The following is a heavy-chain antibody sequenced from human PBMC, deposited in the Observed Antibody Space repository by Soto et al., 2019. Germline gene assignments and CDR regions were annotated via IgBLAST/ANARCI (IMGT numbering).Heavy chain of an antibody. CDR3: AKALAYYDSSGYYRSYYFDS. CDR1: GFTFSSYA. D-gene: IGHD3-22*01. V-gene: IGHV3-23*01. J-gene: IGHJ4*02. Sequence: GGSLRLSCAAPGFTFSSYAMSWVRQAPGKGLEWVSSISGSGGSTYYADSVKGRFTISRDNSKNTLYLQMNSLRAEDTAVYYCAKALAYYDSSGYYRSYYFDSWGQGTLVTVSS. CDR2: ISGSGGST.